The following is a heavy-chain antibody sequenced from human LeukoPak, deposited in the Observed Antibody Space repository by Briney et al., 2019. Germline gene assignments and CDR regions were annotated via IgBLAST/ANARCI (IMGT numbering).Heavy chain of an antibody. D-gene: IGHD4-17*01. J-gene: IGHJ3*02. V-gene: IGHV3-23*01. CDR2: ISGSGGST. CDR3: AKYQGGDYVSDAFDI. Sequence: PGGSLRLSCAASGFTFSSYAMSWVRQAPGKGLEWVSAISGSGGSTYYADSVKGRFTISRDNSKNTLYLQMNSLRAEDTAAYYCAKYQGGDYVSDAFDIWGQGTMVTVSS. CDR1: GFTFSSYA.